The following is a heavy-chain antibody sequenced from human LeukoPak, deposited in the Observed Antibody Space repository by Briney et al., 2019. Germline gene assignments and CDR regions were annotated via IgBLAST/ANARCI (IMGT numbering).Heavy chain of an antibody. D-gene: IGHD5-18*01. CDR3: ARRAREYSHDAFDI. J-gene: IGHJ3*02. V-gene: IGHV1-2*02. CDR2: INPNSRGT. CDR1: GYTFTDYY. Sequence: ASVKVSCKASGYTFTDYYMHWVLQAPGQGLEWMGWINPNSRGTDSAQKFQGRFSMTRDTSISTAYMELSRLRSDDTAVYYCARRAREYSHDAFDIWGQGTMVTVSS.